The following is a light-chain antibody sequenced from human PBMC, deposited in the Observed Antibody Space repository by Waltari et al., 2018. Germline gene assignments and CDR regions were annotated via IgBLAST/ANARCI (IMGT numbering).Light chain of an antibody. Sequence: SYELTQPPSVSVSPGQTASITCSGDKLGDKYASWYQQKSGQSPALVIYQDTKRPSGIPERFSGSNSGNTATLTISRTQALDEADYYCQAWDSSTAVAFGGGTKLTVL. CDR1: KLGDKY. CDR3: QAWDSSTAVA. J-gene: IGLJ2*01. CDR2: QDT. V-gene: IGLV3-1*01.